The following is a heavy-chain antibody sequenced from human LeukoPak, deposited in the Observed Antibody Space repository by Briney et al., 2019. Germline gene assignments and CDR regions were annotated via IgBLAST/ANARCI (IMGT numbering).Heavy chain of an antibody. D-gene: IGHD3-22*01. Sequence: GGSLRLSCAASGFIFSTYAMHWVRQAPGKGLEYVSAISSDAYSTYYANSVKARFTISRDSSKKMLYLQMGSLRPEDIAVYYCARAYYYDTSGYQGYYLDYWGQGTLVTVSS. V-gene: IGHV3-64*01. CDR1: GFIFSTYA. J-gene: IGHJ4*02. CDR2: ISSDAYST. CDR3: ARAYYYDTSGYQGYYLDY.